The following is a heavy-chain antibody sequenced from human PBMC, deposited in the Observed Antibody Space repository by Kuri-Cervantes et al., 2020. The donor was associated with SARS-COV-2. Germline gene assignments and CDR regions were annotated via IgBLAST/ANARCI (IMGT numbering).Heavy chain of an antibody. Sequence: SETLSLTCTVSGYSISSGYYWGWIRQPPGKGLEWIGSIYHSGSTYYNPSLKSRVTISVDTSKNQFPLKLSSVTAADTAVYYCARRSYYDFFTGYYIPFYMDVWGKGTTVTVSS. V-gene: IGHV4-38-2*02. J-gene: IGHJ6*03. CDR1: GYSISSGYY. CDR3: ARRSYYDFFTGYYIPFYMDV. D-gene: IGHD3-9*01. CDR2: IYHSGST.